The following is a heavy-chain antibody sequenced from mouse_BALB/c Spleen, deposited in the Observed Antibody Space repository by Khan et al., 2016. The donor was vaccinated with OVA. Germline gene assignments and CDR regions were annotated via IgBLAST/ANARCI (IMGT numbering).Heavy chain of an antibody. Sequence: QVQLKQSGAELAKPGASVKMSCKASGYTFTSYWMHWVKQRPGQGLEWIGYINPCTGYTEYNQRFKDKATLTVDTSSSTAYLQLSSLTSEDSAVYYCANHGSSSAWLTYWGQGTLVTVSA. J-gene: IGHJ3*01. D-gene: IGHD1-1*01. CDR2: INPCTGYT. V-gene: IGHV1-7*01. CDR3: ANHGSSSAWLTY. CDR1: GYTFTSYW.